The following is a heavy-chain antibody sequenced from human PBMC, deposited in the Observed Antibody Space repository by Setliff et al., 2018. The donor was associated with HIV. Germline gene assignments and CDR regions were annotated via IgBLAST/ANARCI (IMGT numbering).Heavy chain of an antibody. CDR2: VYYSGST. J-gene: IGHJ4*02. V-gene: IGHV4-59*01. Sequence: PSETLSLTCTVSGDSISGYYWSWVRQPPGKGLEWIGYVYYSGSTNYNPSLKSRVTLSFDTSKNNFSLNLNSVTATDTAVYYCARGSFGGSYSSFWGQGTLVTVSS. CDR3: ARGSFGGSYSSF. D-gene: IGHD1-26*01. CDR1: GDSISGYY.